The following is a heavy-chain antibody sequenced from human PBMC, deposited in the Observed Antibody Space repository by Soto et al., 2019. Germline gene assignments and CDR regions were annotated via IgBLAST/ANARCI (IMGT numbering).Heavy chain of an antibody. Sequence: SETLSLTCTVPGGSISSGDYYWSWIRQPPGKGLEWIGRIYYSVNTYYNPSLESRVTISVDTSKNQFSLELSSVTAADTAVYYCARFFDSWGQGTLVTVSS. CDR2: IYYSVNT. CDR3: ARFFDS. CDR1: GGSISSGDYY. J-gene: IGHJ4*02. V-gene: IGHV4-39*01.